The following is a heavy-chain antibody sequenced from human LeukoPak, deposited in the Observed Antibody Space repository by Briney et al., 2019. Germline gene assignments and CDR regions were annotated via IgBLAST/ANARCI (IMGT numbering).Heavy chain of an antibody. D-gene: IGHD3-9*01. V-gene: IGHV4-39*07. Sequence: SETLSLTCAVSGGSITSTTDSWAWIRQSPGKGLEWIGSIYSSGQSYYKVSLRSRVTMSVDTSKDLFSLKLTSVTAADTAVYYCARAHYDILTGYYYYYMDVWGKGTTVTVSS. CDR3: ARAHYDILTGYYYYYMDV. CDR2: IYSSGQS. CDR1: GGSITSTTDS. J-gene: IGHJ6*03.